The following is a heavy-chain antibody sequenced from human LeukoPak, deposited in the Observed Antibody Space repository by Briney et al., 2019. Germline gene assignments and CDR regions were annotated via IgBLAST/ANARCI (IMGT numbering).Heavy chain of an antibody. Sequence: GGSLRLSCAASGFTFSSYAMSWVRQAPGKGLVRVSRINSDGSSTTYADSVKGRFTISRDNAKNTLYLQMNSLRAEDTAVYYCARGLVHDTSGYYSDYWGQGTLLTVSS. CDR1: GFTFSSYA. D-gene: IGHD3-22*01. V-gene: IGHV3-74*01. CDR3: ARGLVHDTSGYYSDY. CDR2: INSDGSST. J-gene: IGHJ4*02.